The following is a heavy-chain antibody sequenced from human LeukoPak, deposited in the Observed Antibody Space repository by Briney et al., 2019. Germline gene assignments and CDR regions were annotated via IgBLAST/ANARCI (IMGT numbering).Heavy chain of an antibody. CDR2: TSFDGTNK. CDR1: GFTFSSYA. V-gene: IGHV3-30*09. CDR3: ARGRAYTNSVNDRADL. J-gene: IGHJ5*02. Sequence: PGRSLRLSCAASGFTFSSYAMHWVRQAPGQGLEWVAATSFDGTNKYYADSVKGRFAISRDNSKNTLSLEMNSLRVEDTAMYYCARGRAYTNSVNDRADLWGQGTLVTVSS. D-gene: IGHD4-11*01.